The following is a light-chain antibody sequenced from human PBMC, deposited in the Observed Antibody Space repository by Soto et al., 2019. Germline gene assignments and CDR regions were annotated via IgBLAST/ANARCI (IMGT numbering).Light chain of an antibody. V-gene: IGKV3-11*01. CDR1: QSVSSN. CDR2: DAS. J-gene: IGKJ5*01. CDR3: QQRSNWPLT. Sequence: EIVMTQSPATLSVSPGERATLSCRASQSVSSNLAWYQQKPGQAPRLLIYDASNRATGIPARFSGSGSGTDFTLTISSLEPEDFAVYYCQQRSNWPLTFGGGTRLENK.